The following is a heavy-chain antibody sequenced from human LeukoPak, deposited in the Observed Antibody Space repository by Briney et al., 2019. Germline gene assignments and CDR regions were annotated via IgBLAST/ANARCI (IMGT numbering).Heavy chain of an antibody. J-gene: IGHJ4*02. V-gene: IGHV1-18*04. CDR3: AGALSSSWYFDY. CDR1: GYTFTGYY. D-gene: IGHD6-13*01. CDR2: ISGYNGIT. Sequence: GASVKVSCKASGYTFTGYYMHWVRQAPGQGLEWMGWISGYNGITHYAQKFQGRVTMTTDTSTSTAYMELRSLRSDDTAVYYCAGALSSSWYFDYWGQGTLVTVSS.